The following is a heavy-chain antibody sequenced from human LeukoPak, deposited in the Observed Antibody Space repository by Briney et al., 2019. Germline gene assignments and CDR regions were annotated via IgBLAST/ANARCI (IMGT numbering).Heavy chain of an antibody. CDR1: GGSISSYY. CDR3: ARGSTYSNYFDY. Sequence: SETLSLTCTVSGGSISSYYWSWIRQPPGKGLEWIGYIYYSGSTNYNPSLKSRVTISVDTSKNQFSLKLSSVTAADTAVYYCARGSTYSNYFDYWGPGTLVTVSS. D-gene: IGHD4-4*01. J-gene: IGHJ4*02. CDR2: IYYSGST. V-gene: IGHV4-59*01.